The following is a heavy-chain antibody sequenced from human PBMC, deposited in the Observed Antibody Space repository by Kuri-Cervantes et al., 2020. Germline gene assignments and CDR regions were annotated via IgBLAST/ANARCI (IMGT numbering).Heavy chain of an antibody. J-gene: IGHJ4*02. CDR2: ISGSGGST. CDR1: GSTLSSYA. Sequence: GGSLRLSCAASGSTLSSYAMSWVRQAPGKGLEWVSAISGSGGSTYYADSVKGRFTISRDNSKNTLYLQMNSLRAADTAVYSCVGALNEYYFDSWGQGTLVTVSS. CDR3: VGALNEYYFDS. V-gene: IGHV3-23*01. D-gene: IGHD2-8*01.